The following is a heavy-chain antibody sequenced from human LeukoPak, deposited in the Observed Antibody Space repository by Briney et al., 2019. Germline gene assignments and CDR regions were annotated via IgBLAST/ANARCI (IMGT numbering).Heavy chain of an antibody. V-gene: IGHV4-39*01. D-gene: IGHD3-10*01. CDR1: GGSISSSSYY. J-gene: IGHJ4*02. CDR3: AVLGSYLDY. CDR2: IYYSGST. Sequence: SETLSLTCTVSGGSISSSSYYWGWIRQPPGKGLEWIGSIYYSGSTYYNPSLKSRVTISVDTSKNQFSLKLSSVTAADTAVYYCAVLGSYLDYWGQGTLVTVSS.